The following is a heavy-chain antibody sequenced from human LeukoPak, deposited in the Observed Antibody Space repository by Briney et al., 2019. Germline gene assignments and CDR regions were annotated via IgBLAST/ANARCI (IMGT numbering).Heavy chain of an antibody. CDR3: ASGSPAGDY. D-gene: IGHD1-26*01. V-gene: IGHV3-21*01. J-gene: IGHJ4*02. CDR1: GFSFSSYS. CDR2: ISSSKSYI. Sequence: PGGSLRLSCAASGFSFSSYSMNWVRQAPGKGLEWVSSISSSKSYIFYADSVKGRFTISRDGAKNSLYLEMTSLRAEDTAVYYCASGSPAGDYWGQGTLVTVSS.